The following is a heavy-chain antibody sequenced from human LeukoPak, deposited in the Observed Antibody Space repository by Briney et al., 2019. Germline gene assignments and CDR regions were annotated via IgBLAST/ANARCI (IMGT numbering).Heavy chain of an antibody. Sequence: SETLSLTCIISGGSISSYYWTWIRQPAAKGLEWIGRIYSSGSTYYSPSLKSRVTMSVNTSKNQYSLKLSSVTAADTAVYYCARDRSSGYYYHPWGQGTLVTVSS. J-gene: IGHJ5*02. V-gene: IGHV4-4*07. D-gene: IGHD3-22*01. CDR1: GGSISSYY. CDR2: IYSSGST. CDR3: ARDRSSGYYYHP.